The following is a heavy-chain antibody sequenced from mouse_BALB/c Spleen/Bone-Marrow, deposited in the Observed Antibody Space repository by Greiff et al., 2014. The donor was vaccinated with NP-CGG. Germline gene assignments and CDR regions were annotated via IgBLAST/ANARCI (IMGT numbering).Heavy chain of an antibody. V-gene: IGHV1-9*01. CDR1: GYTFSNYW. CDR3: ARGWYSLDD. Sequence: QVQLQQSGAELVKPGASVKISCKASGYTFSNYWIHWVKQRPGHGLEWIGEIYPGNTNANYNEKFKGRATFTADTSSNTAYMQRSSLTAEDSSVYYCARGWYSLDDWGQGTSVTVSA. J-gene: IGHJ4*01. CDR2: IYPGNTNA.